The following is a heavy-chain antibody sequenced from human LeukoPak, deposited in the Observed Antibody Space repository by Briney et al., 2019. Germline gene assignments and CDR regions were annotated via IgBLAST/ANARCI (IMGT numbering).Heavy chain of an antibody. D-gene: IGHD1-7*01. V-gene: IGHV3-64D*06. CDR1: GVTFITYA. Sequence: GGSLRLSCSASGVTFITYAMHWVRHAPGKGLEYVSAIDSNGGSTYYTDFVKGRFTISRDNSKNTLYLQMSSLRREDTAIYYCVKDVQSSWNSEVFWGQGTQVTVSS. CDR3: VKDVQSSWNSEVF. J-gene: IGHJ4*02. CDR2: IDSNGGST.